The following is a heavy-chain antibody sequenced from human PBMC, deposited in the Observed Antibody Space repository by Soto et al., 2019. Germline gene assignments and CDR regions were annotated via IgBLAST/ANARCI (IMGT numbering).Heavy chain of an antibody. Sequence: LRLFCAASGFPFKIYGVHRVRQTPAKGLQYISAISSSGGSTYYADSVKGRFTISRDNSKNTLYLQMNSLRAEDTAVYYCARVRNSGWLQSPCYYYGMDVWGQGTTVTVSS. CDR3: ARVRNSGWLQSPCYYYGMDV. D-gene: IGHD5-12*01. CDR1: GFPFKIYG. J-gene: IGHJ6*02. CDR2: ISSSGGST. V-gene: IGHV3-64*04.